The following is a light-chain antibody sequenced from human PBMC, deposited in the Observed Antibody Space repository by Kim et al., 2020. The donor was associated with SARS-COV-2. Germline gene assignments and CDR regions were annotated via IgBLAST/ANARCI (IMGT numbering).Light chain of an antibody. Sequence: SSELTQDPTVSVALGQTLTITCQGDSLTAYYASWYQQKPGQAPVLVLYGRNNRPSGIPDRFSGSSSGQTSSLTINGAQAEDEADYYCHSRDTSGNRVVFGGGTKLTVL. CDR3: HSRDTSGNRVV. CDR1: SLTAYY. CDR2: GRN. J-gene: IGLJ2*01. V-gene: IGLV3-19*01.